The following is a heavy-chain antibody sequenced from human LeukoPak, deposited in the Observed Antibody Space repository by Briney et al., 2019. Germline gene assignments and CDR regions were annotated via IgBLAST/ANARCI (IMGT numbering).Heavy chain of an antibody. D-gene: IGHD5-24*01. V-gene: IGHV3-74*01. J-gene: IGHJ4*02. CDR1: GFTFSSYS. CDR3: AKGAGRWLPAQTFDY. Sequence: GGSLRLSCAASGFTFSSYSMNWVRQAPGKGLVWVSRINTDGSSTSYADSVMGRFTISRDNAKNTLYLQMNSLRAEDTAVYYCAKGAGRWLPAQTFDYWGQGTLVTVSS. CDR2: INTDGSST.